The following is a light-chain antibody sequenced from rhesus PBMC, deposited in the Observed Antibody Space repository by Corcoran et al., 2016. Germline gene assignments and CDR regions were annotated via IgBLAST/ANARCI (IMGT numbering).Light chain of an antibody. CDR2: YAS. Sequence: GDAFILTCRASQAINNYIAWYQQKPGKAPRPLFYYASNLESGVPSRFSGNGSWTDFTLTISSLRPEDFAIYYCQHQNTYPRTFGRGTKVAI. V-gene: IGKV1S14*01. CDR3: QHQNTYPRT. CDR1: QAINNY. J-gene: IGKJ1*01.